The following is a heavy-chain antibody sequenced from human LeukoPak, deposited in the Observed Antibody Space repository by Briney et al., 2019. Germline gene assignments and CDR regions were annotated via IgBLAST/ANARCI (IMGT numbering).Heavy chain of an antibody. J-gene: IGHJ4*02. D-gene: IGHD2-15*01. Sequence: GGSLRLSCAASGFTFSSYGVNWVRQAPGKGLEWVALIWYDGINKYYADSVKGRFTISRDNSKNTLYLQMNSLRAEDTAVYYCARDPDVVVVAATPDYWGQGTLVTVSS. CDR2: IWYDGINK. CDR1: GFTFSSYG. V-gene: IGHV3-33*01. CDR3: ARDPDVVVVAATPDY.